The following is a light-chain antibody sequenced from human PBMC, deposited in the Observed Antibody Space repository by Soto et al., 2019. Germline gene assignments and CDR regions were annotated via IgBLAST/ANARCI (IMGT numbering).Light chain of an antibody. Sequence: AIQMTQSPSSLPAFVGDRVPITCRASLGIRNDLDCVQQKPGKAPKRLIYAASNLQSGVPARFSGSGSGTDFTLTISSLQPEDFATYYCLQKYFYPFTFGPGTKVDIK. CDR3: LQKYFYPFT. J-gene: IGKJ3*01. CDR1: LGIRND. CDR2: AAS. V-gene: IGKV1-6*01.